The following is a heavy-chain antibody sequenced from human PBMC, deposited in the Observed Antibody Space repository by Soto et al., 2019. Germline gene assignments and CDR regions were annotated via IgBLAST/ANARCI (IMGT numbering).Heavy chain of an antibody. D-gene: IGHD6-13*01. CDR2: IKQDGSEK. Sequence: GSLRLSCAASGFTFSSYWMSWVRQAPGKGLERVANIKQDGSEKYYVDSVKGRFTISRDNAKNSLYLQMNSLRAEDTAVYYCARDPTYSSPSIFDYWGQGTLVTAPQ. J-gene: IGHJ4*02. CDR1: GFTFSSYW. CDR3: ARDPTYSSPSIFDY. V-gene: IGHV3-7*03.